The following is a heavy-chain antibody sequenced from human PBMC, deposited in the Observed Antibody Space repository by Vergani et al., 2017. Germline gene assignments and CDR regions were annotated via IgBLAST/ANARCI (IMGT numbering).Heavy chain of an antibody. CDR2: ISSSGSTI. D-gene: IGHD3-9*01. Sequence: QVQLVESGGGLVKPGGSLRLSCAASGFTFSDYYMSWIRQAPGKGLEWVSYISSSGSTIYYADSVKGRFTISRDNAKNSLYLQMNSLRAEDTAVYYCARDLYDIVTGYYRPNDAFDIWGQGTMVTVSS. J-gene: IGHJ3*02. CDR1: GFTFSDYY. V-gene: IGHV3-11*01. CDR3: ARDLYDIVTGYYRPNDAFDI.